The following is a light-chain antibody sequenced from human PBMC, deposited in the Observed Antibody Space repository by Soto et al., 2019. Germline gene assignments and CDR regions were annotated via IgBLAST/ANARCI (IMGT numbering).Light chain of an antibody. Sequence: EIVLTQSPATLSLSLGERATLSCRASQSVSSYLAWFQQKPGQAPRLLIYDASNRATGVPARFSGSGSGTDFTLTISSLEHEDFAGYYCQQRSSWPGTFGQGTRLEIK. CDR1: QSVSSY. CDR3: QQRSSWPGT. CDR2: DAS. V-gene: IGKV3-11*01. J-gene: IGKJ5*01.